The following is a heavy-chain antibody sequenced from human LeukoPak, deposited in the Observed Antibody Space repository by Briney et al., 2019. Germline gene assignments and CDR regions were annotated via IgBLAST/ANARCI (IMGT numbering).Heavy chain of an antibody. V-gene: IGHV3-33*01. D-gene: IGHD2-8*01. CDR1: GFTFSSYG. CDR2: IWYDGSNK. Sequence: GRSLRLSCAASGFTFSSYGMHWIRQAPGKGLEWVAVIWYDGSNKYYADSVKGRFTISRDNSKSTLYLQVNSLRAEDTAVYYCARAQGYCSNGVCYTGYYYYMDVWGKGTTVTVSS. J-gene: IGHJ6*03. CDR3: ARAQGYCSNGVCYTGYYYYMDV.